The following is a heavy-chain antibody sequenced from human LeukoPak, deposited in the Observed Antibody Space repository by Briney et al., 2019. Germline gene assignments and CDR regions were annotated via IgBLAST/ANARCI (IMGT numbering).Heavy chain of an antibody. CDR3: ARVRSYGSYYFDY. J-gene: IGHJ4*02. V-gene: IGHV3-11*06. Sequence: PGGSLRLSCAASGFTFSDYYMGWIRQAPGKGLEWVSYISSSSSYTNHADSVKGRFTISRDNAKNSLYLQMNSLRAEDTAVYYCARVRSYGSYYFDYWGQGTLVTVSS. CDR1: GFTFSDYY. CDR2: ISSSSSYT. D-gene: IGHD5-18*01.